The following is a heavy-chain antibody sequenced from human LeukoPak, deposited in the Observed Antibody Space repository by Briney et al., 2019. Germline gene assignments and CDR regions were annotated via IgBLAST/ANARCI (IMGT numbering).Heavy chain of an antibody. CDR1: GGSISSYY. CDR2: IYYSGST. J-gene: IGHJ4*02. Sequence: SETLSLTCTVSGGSISSYYWSWIRQPPGKGLEWIGYIYYSGSTNYNPSLKSRVTISVDTSKNQFSLKLSSVTAAGTAVYYCARGDPRTYYDFWSGYSFDYWGQGTLVTVSS. CDR3: ARGDPRTYYDFWSGYSFDY. D-gene: IGHD3-3*01. V-gene: IGHV4-59*01.